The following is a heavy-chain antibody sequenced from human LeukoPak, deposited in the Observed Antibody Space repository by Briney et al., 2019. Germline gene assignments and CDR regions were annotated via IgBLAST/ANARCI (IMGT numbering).Heavy chain of an antibody. CDR1: GYTFTGYY. J-gene: IGHJ4*02. Sequence: ASVTVSCKASGYTFTGYYMHWVRQAPGQGLEWMGWINPNSGGTNYAQKFQGRVTMTRDTSISTAYMELSRLRAEDTALYYCAKGPEYYDFWSGYLDYWGQGTLVTVSS. V-gene: IGHV1-2*02. D-gene: IGHD3-3*01. CDR3: AKGPEYYDFWSGYLDY. CDR2: INPNSGGT.